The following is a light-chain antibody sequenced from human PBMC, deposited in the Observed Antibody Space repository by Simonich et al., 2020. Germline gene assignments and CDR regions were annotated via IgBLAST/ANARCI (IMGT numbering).Light chain of an antibody. CDR2: EGS. J-gene: IGLJ2*01. V-gene: IGLV2-23*01. CDR1: SSVVGSYNL. Sequence: QSALTQPASVSGSPGQSITISCTGTSSVVGSYNLVSWYQQHPGKAPKLMIYEGSKPPSGVSNRFAGSKSGNTASLTISGLQAEDEADYYCCSYAGSVVFGGGTKLTVL. CDR3: CSYAGSVV.